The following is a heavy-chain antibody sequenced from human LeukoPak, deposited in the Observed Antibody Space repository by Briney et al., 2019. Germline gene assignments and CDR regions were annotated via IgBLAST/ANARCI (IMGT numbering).Heavy chain of an antibody. V-gene: IGHV4-59*12. D-gene: IGHD5-24*01. Sequence: SETPSLTCTVSGGSISSYYWSWIRQPPGKGLEWIGYIYYSGSTYYNPSLKSRVTISVDTSKNQFSLKLSSVTAADTAVYYCARAVAGMATMYNWFDPWGQGTLVTVSS. J-gene: IGHJ5*02. CDR3: ARAVAGMATMYNWFDP. CDR2: IYYSGST. CDR1: GGSISSYY.